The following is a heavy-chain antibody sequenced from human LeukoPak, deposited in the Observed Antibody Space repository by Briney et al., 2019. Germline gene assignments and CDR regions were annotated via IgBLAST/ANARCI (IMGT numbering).Heavy chain of an antibody. J-gene: IGHJ5*02. Sequence: PSETLSLTCAVYGGSFSGYYWSWIRQPPGKGLEWIGEINHSGSTNYNPSLKSRVTISVDASKSQFSLKLSSVTAADTAVYYCASLPGAAAGNWLDPWGQGTLVTVSS. D-gene: IGHD6-13*01. CDR3: ASLPGAAAGNWLDP. CDR1: GGSFSGYY. CDR2: INHSGST. V-gene: IGHV4-34*01.